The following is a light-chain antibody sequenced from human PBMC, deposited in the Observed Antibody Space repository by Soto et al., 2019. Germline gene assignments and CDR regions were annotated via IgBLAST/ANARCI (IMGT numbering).Light chain of an antibody. CDR1: GSDVGNYNR. V-gene: IGLV2-18*02. CDR2: DVS. Sequence: QSVLTQPPSVSGSPGQSVTISCTGTGSDVGNYNRVSWYQQPPGTAPKLIIYDVSNRPSGVPDRFSGSKSGNTASLTISGLQADDEADYYCSSYTSSITYVFGTGTKLTVL. J-gene: IGLJ1*01. CDR3: SSYTSSITYV.